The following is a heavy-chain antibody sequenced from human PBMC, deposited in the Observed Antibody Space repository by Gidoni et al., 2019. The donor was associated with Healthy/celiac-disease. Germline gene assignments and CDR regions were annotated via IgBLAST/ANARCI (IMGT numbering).Heavy chain of an antibody. Sequence: EVQLVESGGGLVQPGGSLSLSCAASGFTFSRSWMHWVRQAPGKGLVWVSRINSDGSSTSYADSVKGRFTISRDNSKNTLYLQMNSLRAEDTAVYYCARGYCSSTSCQIWFDPRGQGTLVTVSS. V-gene: IGHV3-74*01. D-gene: IGHD2-2*01. CDR3: ARGYCSSTSCQIWFDP. CDR2: INSDGSST. J-gene: IGHJ5*02. CDR1: GFTFSRSW.